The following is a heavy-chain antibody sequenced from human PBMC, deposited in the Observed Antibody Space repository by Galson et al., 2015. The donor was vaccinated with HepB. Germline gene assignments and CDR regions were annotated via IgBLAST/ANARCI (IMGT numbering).Heavy chain of an antibody. CDR3: ARDRYYDSSAYAF. D-gene: IGHD3-22*01. V-gene: IGHV7-4-1*02. J-gene: IGHJ4*02. Sequence: SVKVSCKASKYGFTTYGMNWVRQVPGQGLEWMGWINTDTGNPTYAQGFTGRFVFSLDTSVSTAYLQISSLKAEDAAVYYCARDRYYDSSAYAFWGQGTLVTVSS. CDR2: INTDTGNP. CDR1: KYGFTTYG.